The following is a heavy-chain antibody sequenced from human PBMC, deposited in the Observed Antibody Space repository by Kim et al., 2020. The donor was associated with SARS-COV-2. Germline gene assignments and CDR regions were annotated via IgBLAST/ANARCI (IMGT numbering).Heavy chain of an antibody. CDR3: ASHKWNDNFVWFDP. J-gene: IGHJ5*02. Sequence: AQKCQGRVTLTRDTSISTVYMELSSLTSDDAAVYYCASHKWNDNFVWFDPWGQGTLVTVSS. D-gene: IGHD1-1*01. V-gene: IGHV1-2*02.